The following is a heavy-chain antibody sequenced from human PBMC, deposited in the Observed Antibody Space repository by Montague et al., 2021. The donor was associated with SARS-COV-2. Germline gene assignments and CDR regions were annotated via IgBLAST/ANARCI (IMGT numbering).Heavy chain of an antibody. CDR3: ARSHDYRGNDYFDS. V-gene: IGHV4-34*01. CDR1: GGSLSGFY. J-gene: IGHJ4*02. D-gene: IGHD4-23*01. CDR2: ITHGGST. Sequence: ETLSLTCAVYGGSLSGFYWTWIRQAPGKGLEWVGEITHGGSTSYSPALESRLTISLDTSKNQFSLKLDSVTAADTATYYCARSHDYRGNDYFDSWGQGALVIVSS.